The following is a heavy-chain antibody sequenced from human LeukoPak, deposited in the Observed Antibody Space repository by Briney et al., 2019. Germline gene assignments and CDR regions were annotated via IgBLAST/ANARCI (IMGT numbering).Heavy chain of an antibody. Sequence: SETLSLTCAVYGGSFSGYYWGWIRQPPGKGLEWIGEINHSGSTNYNPSLKSRVTISVDTSKNQFPLKLSSVTAADTAVYYCARGGFARSNYYGSGSYYNFLDYWGQGTLVTVSS. CDR1: GGSFSGYY. J-gene: IGHJ4*02. V-gene: IGHV4-34*01. D-gene: IGHD3-10*01. CDR2: INHSGST. CDR3: ARGGFARSNYYGSGSYYNFLDY.